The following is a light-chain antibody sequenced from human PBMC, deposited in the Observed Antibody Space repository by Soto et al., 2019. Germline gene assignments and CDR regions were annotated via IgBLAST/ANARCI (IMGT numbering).Light chain of an antibody. CDR3: HQRSNWPYT. J-gene: IGKJ2*01. Sequence: EIVLTQSPATLSLSPGERATLSCRASQSVSSYLAWYQQKPGQAPRLLIYDASNRATGIPARFGGSGSGTEFTLTISSLEPEDFAVYYCHQRSNWPYTFGQGTKLEIK. CDR2: DAS. V-gene: IGKV3-11*01. CDR1: QSVSSY.